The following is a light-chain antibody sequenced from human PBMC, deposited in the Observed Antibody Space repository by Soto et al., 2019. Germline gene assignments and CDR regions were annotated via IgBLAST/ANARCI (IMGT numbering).Light chain of an antibody. CDR3: QQSHSGLT. CDR2: AAS. Sequence: DIQMTQSPSSLSASVGDRVTITCRASQTNATYLNWYQQKPGKAPKLLIYAASNLDGGVPSRFSGSGSGTDFTLTISSLQPEDFATYYCQQSHSGLTFGQGTKLQIK. V-gene: IGKV1-39*01. CDR1: QTNATY. J-gene: IGKJ2*01.